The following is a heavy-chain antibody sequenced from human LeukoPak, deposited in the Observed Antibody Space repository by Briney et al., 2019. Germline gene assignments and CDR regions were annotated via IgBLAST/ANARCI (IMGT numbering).Heavy chain of an antibody. CDR3: ARGGMRHYYGSGSYYRYLVGLSYFDY. Sequence: SETLSLTCAVSGGSISSGGYSWSWIRQPPGKGLEWIGYIYHSGSTNYNPSLKSRVTISVDTSKNQFSLKLSSVTAADTAVYYCARGGMRHYYGSGSYYRYLVGLSYFDYWGQGTLVTVSS. CDR2: IYHSGST. D-gene: IGHD3-10*01. V-gene: IGHV4-30-2*01. CDR1: GGSISSGGYS. J-gene: IGHJ4*02.